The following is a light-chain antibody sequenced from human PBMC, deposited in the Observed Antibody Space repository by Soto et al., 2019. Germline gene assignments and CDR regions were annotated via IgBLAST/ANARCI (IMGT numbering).Light chain of an antibody. CDR1: QSISSY. V-gene: IGKV1-39*01. J-gene: IGKJ1*01. Sequence: DIQMTQSPSSLSASVGDRVTITCRATQSISSYLNWYQQKPGKAPKLLIYAASSLQSGVPSRFSGSGSGTDFTLNISSLQPEDFATYYCQQSWAFGQGTKVEIK. CDR2: AAS. CDR3: QQSWA.